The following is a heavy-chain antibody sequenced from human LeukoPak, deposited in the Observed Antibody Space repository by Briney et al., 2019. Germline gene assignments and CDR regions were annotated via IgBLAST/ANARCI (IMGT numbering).Heavy chain of an antibody. CDR2: IIAIFGTA. D-gene: IGHD3-3*01. J-gene: IGHJ4*02. Sequence: SVKVSCKASGGTFSNYAISWVRQAPGQGLEWMGGIIAIFGTANYAQKFQGRVTITADASTSTAYMELSSLRSEDTAVYYCASPIKYYDSWSGFPPFDYWGQGTLVTVSS. CDR1: GGTFSNYA. CDR3: ASPIKYYDSWSGFPPFDY. V-gene: IGHV1-69*01.